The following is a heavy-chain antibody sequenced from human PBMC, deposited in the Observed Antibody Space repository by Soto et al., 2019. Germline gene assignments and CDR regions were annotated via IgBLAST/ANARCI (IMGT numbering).Heavy chain of an antibody. D-gene: IGHD3-3*01. Sequence: GESLKISCKGSGYSFTSYWISWVRQMPGKGLEWMGRIDPSDSYTNYSPSFQGHVTISADKSISTAYLQWSSLKASDTAMYYCVKERNTIFGVITGRWGGYGMDVWGQGTTVTVSS. CDR2: IDPSDSYT. J-gene: IGHJ6*01. CDR3: VKERNTIFGVITGRWGGYGMDV. CDR1: GYSFTSYW. V-gene: IGHV5-10-1*01.